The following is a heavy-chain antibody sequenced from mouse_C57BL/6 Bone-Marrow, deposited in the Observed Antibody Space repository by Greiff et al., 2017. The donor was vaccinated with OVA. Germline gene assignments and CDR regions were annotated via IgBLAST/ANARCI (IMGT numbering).Heavy chain of an antibody. CDR3: TRYPDY. V-gene: IGHV1-15*01. Sequence: QVQLQQSGAELVRPGASVTLSCKASGYTFTDYEMHWVKQTPVHGLEWIGAIDPETGGTAYNQKFKGKSILTADKSSSTAYMELRSLTSEDSAVYYCTRYPDYWGQGTTLTVSS. CDR2: IDPETGGT. CDR1: GYTFTDYE. J-gene: IGHJ2*01.